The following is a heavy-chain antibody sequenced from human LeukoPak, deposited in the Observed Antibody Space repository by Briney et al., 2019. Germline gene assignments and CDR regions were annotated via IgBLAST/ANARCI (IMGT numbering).Heavy chain of an antibody. CDR2: IYYSGST. CDR1: GGSISSSSYY. D-gene: IGHD2-2*01. Sequence: SETLSLTCTVSGGSISSSSYYWGWIRQPPGKGLEWIGSIYYSGSTYYNPSLKSRVTISVDTSKNQFSLKLSSVTAADTAVYYCARDFRVPAAMEGIDYYYYMDVWGEGTTVTVSS. CDR3: ARDFRVPAAMEGIDYYYYMDV. V-gene: IGHV4-39*07. J-gene: IGHJ6*03.